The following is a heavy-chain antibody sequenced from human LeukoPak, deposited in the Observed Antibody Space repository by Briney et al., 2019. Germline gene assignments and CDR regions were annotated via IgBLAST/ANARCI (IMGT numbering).Heavy chain of an antibody. CDR1: GFTFSSYA. CDR2: ISSSGSTI. V-gene: IGHV3-48*04. CDR3: ARASGRRTTLGAFDI. D-gene: IGHD4-11*01. J-gene: IGHJ3*02. Sequence: GGSLRLSCAASGFTFSSYAMSWVRQAPGKGLEWVSYISSSGSTIYYADSVKGRFTISRDNAKNSLYLQMNSLRAEDTAVYYCARASGRRTTLGAFDIWGQGTMVTVSS.